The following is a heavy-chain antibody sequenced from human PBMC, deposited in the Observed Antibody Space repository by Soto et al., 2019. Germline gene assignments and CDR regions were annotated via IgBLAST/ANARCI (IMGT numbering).Heavy chain of an antibody. Sequence: GGSLRLSCAASGFTFSSYGMHWVRQAPGKGLEWVAVIWYDGSNKYYADSVKGRFTISRDNSKNTLYLQMNSLRAEDTAVYYCARIKVPKRHYYCGMDVWGQGTTVTVSS. CDR1: GFTFSSYG. CDR2: IWYDGSNK. J-gene: IGHJ6*02. D-gene: IGHD2-2*01. V-gene: IGHV3-33*01. CDR3: ARIKVPKRHYYCGMDV.